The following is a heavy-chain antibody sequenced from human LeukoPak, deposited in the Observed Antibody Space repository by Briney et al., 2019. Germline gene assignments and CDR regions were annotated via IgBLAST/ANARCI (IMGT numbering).Heavy chain of an antibody. CDR1: GFTFGDYY. CDR3: ARDRFDRSGSNWFDP. J-gene: IGHJ5*02. CDR2: ISSSTVHT. D-gene: IGHD3-22*01. V-gene: IGHV3-11*05. Sequence: GGSLRPSCAASGFTFGDYYMSWIRQAPGKGLEWISHISSSTVHTTYADSVKGRFTISRDNAKNSLFLQMNSLRAEDTAVYYCARDRFDRSGSNWFDPWGQGTLVTVSS.